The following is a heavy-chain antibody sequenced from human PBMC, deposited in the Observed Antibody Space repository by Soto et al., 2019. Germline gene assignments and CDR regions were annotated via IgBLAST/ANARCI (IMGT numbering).Heavy chain of an antibody. CDR2: IDPTDSYI. CDR1: GYSFTTYW. Sequence: GESLKISCQASGYSFTTYWISWVRQMPGKGLECMGRIDPTDSYIDYGPSFEGHVTMTRDTSISTAYMELSRLRSDDTAVYYCARGEGGPRWGSIDYWGQGTLVTVSS. D-gene: IGHD2-21*01. CDR3: ARGEGGPRWGSIDY. J-gene: IGHJ4*02. V-gene: IGHV5-10-1*01.